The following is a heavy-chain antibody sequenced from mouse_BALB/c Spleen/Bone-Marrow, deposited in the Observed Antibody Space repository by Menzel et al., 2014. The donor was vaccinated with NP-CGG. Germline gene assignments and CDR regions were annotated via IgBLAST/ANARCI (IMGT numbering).Heavy chain of an antibody. CDR3: ARDRNYDINWYFDV. J-gene: IGHJ1*01. D-gene: IGHD1-1*01. CDR2: IRNKANGYTT. V-gene: IGHV7-3*02. CDR1: GPTFTDYY. Sequence: EVMLVESGGGLVQPGGSLRLSCATSGPTFTDYYMSWVRQPPGKALEWLGFIRNKANGYTTEYSASVKGRFTISRDNSQSILYLQMNILRTEDSATYYCARDRNYDINWYFDVWGAGTTVTVSS.